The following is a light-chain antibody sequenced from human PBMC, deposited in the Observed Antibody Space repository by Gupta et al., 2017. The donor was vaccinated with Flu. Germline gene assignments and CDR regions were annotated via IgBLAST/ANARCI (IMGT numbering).Light chain of an antibody. CDR2: GKN. V-gene: IGLV3-19*01. CDR3: NCRDSSAFSWV. Sequence: GQTVTITCHGDSVRTYKASWYQQKPGQAPKLLFFGKNNRPAGVPARFSGSTSGTTASLTIAGTQAEDEADYHCNCRDSSAFSWVFGGGTKLTVL. J-gene: IGLJ3*02. CDR1: SVRTYK.